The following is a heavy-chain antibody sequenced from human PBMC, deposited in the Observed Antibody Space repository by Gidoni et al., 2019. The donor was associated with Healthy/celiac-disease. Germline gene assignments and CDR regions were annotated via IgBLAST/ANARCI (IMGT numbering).Heavy chain of an antibody. CDR3: ARRAYYFDY. J-gene: IGHJ4*02. D-gene: IGHD3-10*01. CDR1: GFTFSSYS. V-gene: IGHV3-48*01. CDR2: SSSSGGTI. Sequence: EVQRVESGGDLLQPGGSLRLSCAASGFTFSSYSMNWVRQAPGKGLEWVSYSSSSGGTIYDAASVEGRFTISRDNAKNSLFLQMSSLRGEDTAVYYCARRAYYFDYWGQGTLVTVSS.